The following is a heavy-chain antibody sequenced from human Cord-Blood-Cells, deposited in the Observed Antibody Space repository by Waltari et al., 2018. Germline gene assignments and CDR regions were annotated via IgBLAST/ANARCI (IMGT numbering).Heavy chain of an antibody. J-gene: IGHJ3*02. Sequence: QLQLQEAGPGLVKPSETLSLTCTVSGGSISSSSNYWGWIRQPPGKGLEWIGSIYYSGSTYYTPSLKSRVTISVDTSKNQFSLKLSSVTAADTAVYYCARRAVIAFDIWGQGTMVTVSS. CDR2: IYYSGST. CDR1: GGSISSSSNY. V-gene: IGHV4-39*01. CDR3: ARRAVIAFDI. D-gene: IGHD3-22*01.